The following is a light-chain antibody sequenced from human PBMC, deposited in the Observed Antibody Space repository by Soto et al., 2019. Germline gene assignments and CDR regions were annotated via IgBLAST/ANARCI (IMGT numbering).Light chain of an antibody. Sequence: QSVLTQPPSVSGAPGQRVTISCTGSSSNIGAGYDVHWYQQLPGTAPKLLIYGNSNRPSGVPDRFSGSKSGTSASLAITGLQAEDEADCYCQSYDSSLSAVFGGGTKLTVL. CDR1: SSNIGAGYD. CDR2: GNS. CDR3: QSYDSSLSAV. J-gene: IGLJ2*01. V-gene: IGLV1-40*01.